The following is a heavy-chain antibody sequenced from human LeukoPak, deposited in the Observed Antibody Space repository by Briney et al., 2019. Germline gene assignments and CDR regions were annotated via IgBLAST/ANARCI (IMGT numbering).Heavy chain of an antibody. CDR3: ARDMYYGDYEIDY. J-gene: IGHJ4*02. CDR1: GFTVSNNY. Sequence: PGGSLRLSCSVSGFTVSNNYMSWVRQAPGKGLEWVSYITSSSSTIYYADSVKGRFTISRDNAKNSLFLQMNSLRDEDTAVYYCARDMYYGDYEIDYWGQGTLVTVSS. V-gene: IGHV3-48*02. D-gene: IGHD4-17*01. CDR2: ITSSSSTI.